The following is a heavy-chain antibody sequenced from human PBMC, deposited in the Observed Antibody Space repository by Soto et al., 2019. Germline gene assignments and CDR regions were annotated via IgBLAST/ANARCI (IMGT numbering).Heavy chain of an antibody. J-gene: IGHJ4*02. V-gene: IGHV4-59*08. CDR2: IYFAGTT. Sequence: SETLSLTCTVSGASISPNYWSWIRQPPGKGLEWIGYIYFAGTTTYNPSLRSRVSMSVDTSANHLSLNLTSVTAADTAIYYCARLGAFFQALDSWGQGTLVTVSS. D-gene: IGHD3-16*01. CDR1: GASISPNY. CDR3: ARLGAFFQALDS.